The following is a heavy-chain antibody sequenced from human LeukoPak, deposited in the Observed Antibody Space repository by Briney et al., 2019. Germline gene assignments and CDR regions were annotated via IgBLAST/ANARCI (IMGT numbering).Heavy chain of an antibody. V-gene: IGHV1-2*02. Sequence: ASVKVSCKASGYTFTGYYMHWVRQAPGQGLEWMGWINPNSGGTNYAQKFQGRVTMTRDTSISTAYMELSRLRSDDTAVYYCARAGGGRSSTSCLPGDYYYYYMDVWGKGTTVTVSS. J-gene: IGHJ6*03. D-gene: IGHD2-2*01. CDR2: INPNSGGT. CDR3: ARAGGGRSSTSCLPGDYYYYYMDV. CDR1: GYTFTGYY.